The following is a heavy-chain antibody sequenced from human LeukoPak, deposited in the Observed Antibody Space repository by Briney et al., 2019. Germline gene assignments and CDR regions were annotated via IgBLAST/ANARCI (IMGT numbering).Heavy chain of an antibody. CDR2: IYNGDNT. CDR1: GFIVSSNY. CDR3: ARASQWLAFDS. V-gene: IGHV3-66*01. Sequence: GGSLRLSCAASGFIVSSNYMTWVRQAPGKGLEWVSVIYNGDNTNYADSEKGRFTISRDSSKNTLFLQMNSLRAEDTAVYYCARASQWLAFDSWGQGTLVTVSS. D-gene: IGHD6-19*01. J-gene: IGHJ4*02.